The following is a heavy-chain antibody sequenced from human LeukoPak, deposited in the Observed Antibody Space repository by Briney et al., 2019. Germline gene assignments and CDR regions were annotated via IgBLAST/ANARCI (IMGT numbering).Heavy chain of an antibody. D-gene: IGHD2-15*01. J-gene: IGHJ5*02. Sequence: GGSLRLSCAASGFTFSSYAMTWVRQAPGMGLEWVSTISGGGGRTYYADSVKGRFTISRDNSKHTLYLQMNNLRAEDTAVYYCAKDHRVGQLLLLPWGQGTLVTVSS. V-gene: IGHV3-23*01. CDR1: GFTFSSYA. CDR2: ISGGGGRT. CDR3: AKDHRVGQLLLLP.